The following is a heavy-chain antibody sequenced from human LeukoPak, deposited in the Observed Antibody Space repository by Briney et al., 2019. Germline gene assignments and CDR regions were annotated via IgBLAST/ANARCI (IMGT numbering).Heavy chain of an antibody. CDR3: ARTHDSSGYSDAFDI. Sequence: SETLSLTCTASGDSISGYYWSWIRQPPGRGLEWIAYIYYSGSANYNPSLRSRVTISVDTFKSQFSLKLSSVTAADTAMYYCARTHDSSGYSDAFDIWGQGTMVTVSS. CDR2: IYYSGSA. J-gene: IGHJ3*02. V-gene: IGHV4-59*08. CDR1: GDSISGYY. D-gene: IGHD3-22*01.